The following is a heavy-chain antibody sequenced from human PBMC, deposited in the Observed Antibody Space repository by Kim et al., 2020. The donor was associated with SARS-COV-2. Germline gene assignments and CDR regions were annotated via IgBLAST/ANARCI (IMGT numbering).Heavy chain of an antibody. Sequence: GGSLRLSCAASGFTFSSYSMNWVRQAPGKGLEWVSYISSSSSTIYYADSVKGRFTISRDNAKNSLYLQMNSLRDEDTAVYYCARGGCSSTSCYAQGVAGYYYYYGMDVWGQGTTVTVSS. J-gene: IGHJ6*02. CDR1: GFTFSSYS. CDR3: ARGGCSSTSCYAQGVAGYYYYYGMDV. CDR2: ISSSSSTI. D-gene: IGHD2-2*01. V-gene: IGHV3-48*02.